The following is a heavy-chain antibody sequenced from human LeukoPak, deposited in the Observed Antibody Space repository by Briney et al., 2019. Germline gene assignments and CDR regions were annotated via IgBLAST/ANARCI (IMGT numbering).Heavy chain of an antibody. J-gene: IGHJ4*02. D-gene: IGHD1-7*01. V-gene: IGHV3-53*01. Sequence: GGSLRLSCAASGFTVSGSYMSWVRQTPGKGLEWVSVIYPDGSPYYADSMKGRFTLSRDNSKNTVSLQVNSLRAEDTAVYYCASESGTTNGGLDYWGQGTLVTVSS. CDR3: ASESGTTNGGLDY. CDR1: GFTVSGSY. CDR2: IYPDGSP.